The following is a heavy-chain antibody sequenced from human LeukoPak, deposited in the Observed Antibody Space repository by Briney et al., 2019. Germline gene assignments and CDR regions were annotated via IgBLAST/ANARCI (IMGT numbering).Heavy chain of an antibody. CDR3: AREVEGYSYGSLVRYYYYMDV. Sequence: GASVKVSCKASGYTFTGYYMHWVRQAPGQGLEWMGWINPNSGGTNYAQKFQGRVTMTRDTSISTAYMELSRLRSDDTAVYYCAREVEGYSYGSLVRYYYYMDVWGKGTTVTVSS. V-gene: IGHV1-2*02. CDR2: INPNSGGT. J-gene: IGHJ6*03. CDR1: GYTFTGYY. D-gene: IGHD5-18*01.